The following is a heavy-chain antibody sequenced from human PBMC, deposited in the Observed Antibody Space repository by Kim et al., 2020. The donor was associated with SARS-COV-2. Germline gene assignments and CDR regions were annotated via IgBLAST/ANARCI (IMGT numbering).Heavy chain of an antibody. CDR3: ARFDRRDGYKSKEGDFDL. V-gene: IGHV4-39*07. Sequence: SETLSLTCTVSGGSISSSSYYWGWIRQPPGKGLEWIGSIYYSGSTYYNPSLKSRVTISVDTSKNQFSLKLSSVTAADTAVYYCARFDRRDGYKSKEGDFDLWGRGTLVTVSS. CDR1: GGSISSSSYY. D-gene: IGHD5-12*01. J-gene: IGHJ2*01. CDR2: IYYSGST.